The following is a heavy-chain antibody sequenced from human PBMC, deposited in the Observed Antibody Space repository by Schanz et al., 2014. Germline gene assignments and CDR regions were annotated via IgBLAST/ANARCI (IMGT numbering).Heavy chain of an antibody. CDR3: ERVNGADILGVICFYGMDV. CDR1: GFTFSSYW. CDR2: IKQDGSEK. Sequence: EAQLLESGGGLVQPGGSLRLSCAASGFTFSSYWMSWVRQAPGKGLEWVANIKQDGSEKNYVDSVKGRFTITRDNAKNSLYLQINSLTAEDTSVYFWERVNGADILGVICFYGMDVWGQGTTVTVSS. J-gene: IGHJ6*02. D-gene: IGHD3-10*01. V-gene: IGHV3-7*01.